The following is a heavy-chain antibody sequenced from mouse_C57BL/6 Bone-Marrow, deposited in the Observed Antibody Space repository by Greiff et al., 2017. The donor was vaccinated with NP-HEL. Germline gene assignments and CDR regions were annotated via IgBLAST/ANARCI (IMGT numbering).Heavy chain of an antibody. Sequence: VKLQESGPGLVQPSQSLSITCTVSGFSLTSYGVHWVRQSPGKGLEWLGVIWSGGSTDYTAAFMPRPSITKDNSKSQVFFKMNSLQADDSAIYYCAKKGLLLRGYAMDYWGQGTSVTVSS. V-gene: IGHV2-5*01. D-gene: IGHD2-13*01. J-gene: IGHJ4*01. CDR2: IWSGGST. CDR1: GFSLTSYG. CDR3: AKKGLLLRGYAMDY.